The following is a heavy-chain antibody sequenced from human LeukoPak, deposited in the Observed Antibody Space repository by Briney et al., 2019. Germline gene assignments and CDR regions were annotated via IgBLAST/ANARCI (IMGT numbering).Heavy chain of an antibody. CDR1: GYTFTGYY. J-gene: IGHJ4*02. CDR3: ARGADYGDYAGGSLHY. Sequence: GASVKVSCKASGYTFTGYYMHWVRQDPGQGLEWMGRINPNSGGTNYAQKFQGRVTMTRDTSISTAYMGLSRLRSDDTAVYYCARGADYGDYAGGSLHYWGQGTLVTVSS. V-gene: IGHV1-2*06. CDR2: INPNSGGT. D-gene: IGHD4-17*01.